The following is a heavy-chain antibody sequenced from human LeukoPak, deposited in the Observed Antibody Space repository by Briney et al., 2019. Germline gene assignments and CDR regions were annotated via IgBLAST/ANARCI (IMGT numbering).Heavy chain of an antibody. D-gene: IGHD3/OR15-3a*01. J-gene: IGHJ4*02. Sequence: PGGSLRLSCAASGFSFSSYSMTWVRQAPVKGLEWVASIKQHGSEKYYVDSVKGRFTISRDNAKNSLYLQMNSLRAEDTAVYYCARDGDWTGEFDYWGQGTLVTVSS. CDR2: IKQHGSEK. CDR3: ARDGDWTGEFDY. V-gene: IGHV3-7*01. CDR1: GFSFSSYS.